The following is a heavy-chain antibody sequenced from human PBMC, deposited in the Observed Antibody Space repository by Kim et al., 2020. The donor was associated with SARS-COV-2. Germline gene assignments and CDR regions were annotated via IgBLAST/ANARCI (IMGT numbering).Heavy chain of an antibody. Sequence: GGSLRLSCAASGFTFSSYAMHWVRQAPGKGLEWVAFIRYDGSNKYYADSVKGRFTISRDNSKNTLYLQMNSLRAEDTAVYYCARDGGTWFDPWGEGTLVTVSS. V-gene: IGHV3-30*04. D-gene: IGHD3-16*01. CDR1: GFTFSSYA. J-gene: IGHJ5*02. CDR2: IRYDGSNK. CDR3: ARDGGTWFDP.